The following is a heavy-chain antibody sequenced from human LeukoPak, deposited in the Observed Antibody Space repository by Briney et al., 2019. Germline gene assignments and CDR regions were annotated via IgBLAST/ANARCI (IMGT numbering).Heavy chain of an antibody. CDR1: GYAFTAYY. Sequence: ASVKVSCKASGYAFTAYYIHWVRQAPGQGLEWMGWINPNFGATNYAQKLQGRVTITRDTSISTAYMELSRLRSDDTAVYYCARVSRSSTGSFNFWGQGTLVTVSS. V-gene: IGHV1-2*02. CDR2: INPNFGAT. J-gene: IGHJ4*02. CDR3: ARVSRSSTGSFNF. D-gene: IGHD2-2*01.